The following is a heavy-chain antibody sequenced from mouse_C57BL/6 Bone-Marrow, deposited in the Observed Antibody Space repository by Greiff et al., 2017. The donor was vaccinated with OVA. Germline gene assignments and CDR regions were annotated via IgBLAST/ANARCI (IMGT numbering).Heavy chain of an antibody. CDR1: GYTFPSYW. Sequence: QVQLQQPGAELVKPGASVKLSCKASGYTFPSYWMPRVKQRPGQGPEWIGMIYPNSGSSNYNEKFKSKATLTVDKSSSTAYMQLSSLTSEDSAVYYCARWTIFDYWGQGTTLTVSS. CDR3: ARWTIFDY. CDR2: IYPNSGSS. V-gene: IGHV1-64*01. J-gene: IGHJ2*01. D-gene: IGHD1-1*02.